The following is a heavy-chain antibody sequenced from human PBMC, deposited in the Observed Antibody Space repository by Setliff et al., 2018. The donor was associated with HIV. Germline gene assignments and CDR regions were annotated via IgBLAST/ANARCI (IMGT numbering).Heavy chain of an antibody. CDR2: ITWNRGTI. D-gene: IGHD5-18*01. V-gene: IGHV3-48*03. CDR1: GLTLSNYE. CDR3: ARSRNSNGPGDYHFYYMDV. Sequence: PGGSLRLSCAASGLTLSNYEINWVRQAPGKGLEWVAYITWNRGTIAYADSVKGRFTIFRDNAKNSLYLQMNSLRAEDTALYYCARSRNSNGPGDYHFYYMDVWGKGTTVTVSS. J-gene: IGHJ6*03.